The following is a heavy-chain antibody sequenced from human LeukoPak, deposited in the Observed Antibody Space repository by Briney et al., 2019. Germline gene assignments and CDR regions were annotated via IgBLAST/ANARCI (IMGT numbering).Heavy chain of an antibody. V-gene: IGHV7-4-1*02. J-gene: IGHJ3*02. CDR3: ARTWVGATQRYAFDI. D-gene: IGHD1-26*01. CDR1: GYTFTSYA. CDR2: INTNTGNP. Sequence: ASVKVSCKASGYTFTSYAMNWVRQAPGQGLEWMGWINTNTGNPTYAQGFTGRFVFSLDTSVSTAYLQISSLKAEDTAVYYCARTWVGATQRYAFDIWGQGTMVTVSS.